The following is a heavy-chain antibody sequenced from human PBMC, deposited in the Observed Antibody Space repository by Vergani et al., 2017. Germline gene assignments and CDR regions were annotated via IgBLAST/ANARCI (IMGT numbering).Heavy chain of an antibody. CDR2: IIPIFGTA. Sequence: QVQLVQSGAEVKKPGSSVKVSCKASGGTFSSYAISWVRQAPGQGLEWMGGIIPIFGTANYAQKFQGRVTITADESTSTAYMELSSLRSDDTAVYYCARDDSSSSFLLVDYWGQGTLVTVSS. CDR3: ARDDSSSSFLLVDY. CDR1: GGTFSSYA. D-gene: IGHD6-6*01. J-gene: IGHJ4*02. V-gene: IGHV1-69*01.